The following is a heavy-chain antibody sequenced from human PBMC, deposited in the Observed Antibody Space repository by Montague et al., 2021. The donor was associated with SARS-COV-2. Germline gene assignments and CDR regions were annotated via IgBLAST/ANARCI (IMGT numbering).Heavy chain of an antibody. D-gene: IGHD3-22*01. V-gene: IGHV4-39*07. CDR3: GRDTRIAMLVVVTRYGLDV. Sequence: SETLSLTCTVSGGSISSSSYYWGWIRQPPGKGLEWIGSIYYTGSTYYNPSLKSRVTISVDTSKNQFSLKLSSVTAADTAVYYCGRDTRIAMLVVVTRYGLDVWGQGTTVTVSS. CDR2: IYYTGST. J-gene: IGHJ6*02. CDR1: GGSISSSSYY.